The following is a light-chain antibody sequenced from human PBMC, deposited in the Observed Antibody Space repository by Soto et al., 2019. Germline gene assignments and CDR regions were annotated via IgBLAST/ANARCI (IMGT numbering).Light chain of an antibody. V-gene: IGLV2-14*01. CDR2: EVS. Sequence: QSALTQPASVSGSPGQSITISCTGTSSDLGGYNYVSWYPQHPGKAPKHMIYEVSNRPSGVSNRFSGSKSGNTASLTISGLQAEDEADYYCSSYTSSSTLVFGTGTKLTVL. CDR1: SSDLGGYNY. J-gene: IGLJ1*01. CDR3: SSYTSSSTLV.